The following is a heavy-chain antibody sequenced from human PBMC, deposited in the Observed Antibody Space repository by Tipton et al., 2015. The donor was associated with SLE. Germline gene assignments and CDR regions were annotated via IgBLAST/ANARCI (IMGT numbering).Heavy chain of an antibody. J-gene: IGHJ3*02. Sequence: GSLRLSCAASGFTFSSYAMSWVRQAPGKGLEWVSAISGSGGSTYYADSVKGRFTISRDNSRNTLYLQMNSLRAEDTAVHYCASIVGAYDAFDIWGQGTMVTVSS. V-gene: IGHV3-23*01. CDR3: ASIVGAYDAFDI. CDR2: ISGSGGST. CDR1: GFTFSSYA. D-gene: IGHD1-26*01.